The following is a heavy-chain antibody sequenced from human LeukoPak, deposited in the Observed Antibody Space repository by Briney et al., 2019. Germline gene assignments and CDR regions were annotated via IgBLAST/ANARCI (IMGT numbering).Heavy chain of an antibody. J-gene: IGHJ5*02. Sequence: GASVKVSCKASGYTFTGYYMHWVRQAPGQGLEWVGWINPNSGGTNYAQKFQGRVTMTRDTSISTAYMELSRLRSGDTAVYYCAREVGLGGWFDPWGQGTLVTVSS. CDR3: AREVGLGGWFDP. V-gene: IGHV1-2*02. D-gene: IGHD1-26*01. CDR2: INPNSGGT. CDR1: GYTFTGYY.